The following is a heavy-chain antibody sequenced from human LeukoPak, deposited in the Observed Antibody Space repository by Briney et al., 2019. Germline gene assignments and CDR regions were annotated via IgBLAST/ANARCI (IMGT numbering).Heavy chain of an antibody. D-gene: IGHD1-1*01. CDR3: ARGGRQTKIRT. CDR2: IYYSGST. V-gene: IGHV4-59*01. CDR1: GGSISSYY. J-gene: IGHJ4*02. Sequence: SETLSLTCTVSGGSISSYYWSWIRQPPGKGLEWIGYIYYSGSTNYNPSLKSRVTISVDTSKNQFSLKLSSVTAADTAVYYCARGGRQTKIRTGGQGNLVTVSS.